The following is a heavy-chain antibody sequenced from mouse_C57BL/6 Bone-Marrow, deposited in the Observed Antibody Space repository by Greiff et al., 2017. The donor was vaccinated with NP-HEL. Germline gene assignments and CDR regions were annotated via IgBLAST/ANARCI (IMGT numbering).Heavy chain of an antibody. J-gene: IGHJ4*01. CDR1: GYSITSDY. CDR2: ISYSGST. CDR3: ARYTGGGPYYAMDY. V-gene: IGHV3-8*01. Sequence: DVKLQESGPGLAKPSQTLSLTCSVTGYSITSDYWNWIRTFPGNKLEYMGYISYSGSTYSNPSLKSRISITRDTSKNQYYLQLNSVTTEDTATYYCARYTGGGPYYAMDYWGQGTSVTVSS.